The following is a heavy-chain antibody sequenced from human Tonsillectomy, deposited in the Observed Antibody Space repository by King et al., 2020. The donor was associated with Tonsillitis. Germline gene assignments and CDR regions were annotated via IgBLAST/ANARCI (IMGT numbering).Heavy chain of an antibody. D-gene: IGHD5-18*01. CDR3: AKDLVKGYSYGWGAFDI. J-gene: IGHJ3*02. Sequence: VQLVESGGGVVQPGRALRLSCAASGFTFSSHGMHWGRQAPGKGLEWVAVISYDGSNKYYADSVKGRFTISRDNSKNTLYLQMNSLRAEDTAVYYCAKDLVKGYSYGWGAFDIWGQGTMVTVSS. CDR2: ISYDGSNK. V-gene: IGHV3-30*18. CDR1: GFTFSSHG.